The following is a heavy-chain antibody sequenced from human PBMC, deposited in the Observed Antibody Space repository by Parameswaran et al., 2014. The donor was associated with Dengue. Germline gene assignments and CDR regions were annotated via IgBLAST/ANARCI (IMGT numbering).Heavy chain of an antibody. CDR3: ARVGDYGSGSYDVPYFDY. D-gene: IGHD3-10*01. Sequence: VRQMPGKGLEWIGYIYHSGSTYYNPSLKSRVTISVDRSKNQFSLKLSSVTAADTAVYYCARVGDYGSGSYDVPYFDYWGQGNPGHRLL. CDR2: IYHSGST. J-gene: IGHJ4*02. V-gene: IGHV4-30-2*01.